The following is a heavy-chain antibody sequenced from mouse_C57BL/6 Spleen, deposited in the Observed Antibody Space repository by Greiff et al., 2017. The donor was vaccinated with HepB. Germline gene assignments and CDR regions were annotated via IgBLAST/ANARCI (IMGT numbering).Heavy chain of an antibody. D-gene: IGHD2-3*01. J-gene: IGHJ3*01. CDR3: TKGCYDGYSAWFAY. Sequence: EVQLQQSGAELVRPGASVKLSCTASGFNIKDDYMHWVKQRPEQGLEWIGRIDPENGDTEYGSKFQGKANIPADTSSNTAYAQLSSLTFEATAVYYCTKGCYDGYSAWFAYWGQGTLVTVSA. CDR2: IDPENGDT. V-gene: IGHV14-4*01. CDR1: GFNIKDDY.